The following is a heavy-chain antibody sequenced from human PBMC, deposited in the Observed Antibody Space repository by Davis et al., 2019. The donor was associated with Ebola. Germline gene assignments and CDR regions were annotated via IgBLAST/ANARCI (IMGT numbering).Heavy chain of an antibody. V-gene: IGHV1-8*02. J-gene: IGHJ6*02. CDR3: ARDRVDSSSWYDYYYYGMDV. CDR1: GYTFSNYD. Sequence: ASVKVSCKASGYTFSNYDINWVRQATGQGLEWVGWMNPNSGNTGYAQKFQGRVTMTRDTSTSTVYMELSSLRSEDTAVYYCARDRVDSSSWYDYYYYGMDVWGQGTTVTVSS. D-gene: IGHD6-13*01. CDR2: MNPNSGNT.